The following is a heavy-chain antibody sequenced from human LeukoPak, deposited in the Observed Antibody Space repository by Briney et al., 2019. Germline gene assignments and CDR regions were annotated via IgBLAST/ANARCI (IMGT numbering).Heavy chain of an antibody. J-gene: IGHJ4*02. D-gene: IGHD4-11*01. CDR2: IYHSGGT. Sequence: SQTLSLTCAVSGGSISSSGYSWSWIRQPPGKGLEWIGFIYHSGGTYYNPSLKSRVTISVDRSSNQFSLKLTSVTAADTAVYYCARTVTTTHFDYWGQGTLVTVSS. V-gene: IGHV4-30-2*01. CDR1: GGSISSSGYS. CDR3: ARTVTTTHFDY.